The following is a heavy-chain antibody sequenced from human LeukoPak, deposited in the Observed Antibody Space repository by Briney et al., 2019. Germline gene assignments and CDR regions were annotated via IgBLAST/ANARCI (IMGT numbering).Heavy chain of an antibody. CDR1: GGTFSTYA. CDR2: IIPIFGTA. D-gene: IGHD3-10*01. V-gene: IGHV1-69*05. J-gene: IGHJ5*02. Sequence: SVKVSCKASGGTFSTYAISWVRQAPGQGLEWMGGIIPIFGTANYAQKFQGRVTITTDESTSTGYMEMSSLRSEDTAVYYCARGYYYGSETYWHTNWFDPWGQGTPVTVSS. CDR3: ARGYYYGSETYWHTNWFDP.